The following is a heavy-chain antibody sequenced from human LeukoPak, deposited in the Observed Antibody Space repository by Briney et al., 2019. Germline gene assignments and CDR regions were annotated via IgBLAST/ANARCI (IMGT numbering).Heavy chain of an antibody. Sequence: GGSLRLSCAASGFTFSSYAMSWVRQAPGKGLEWVSGIGGSGASTYYADSVKGRFTISRDNSKNTLYLQMNSLRAEDTAVYYCARHVGFTQGDTYYVDYWGQGTLVTVSS. D-gene: IGHD2-15*01. J-gene: IGHJ4*02. CDR2: IGGSGAST. CDR3: ARHVGFTQGDTYYVDY. CDR1: GFTFSSYA. V-gene: IGHV3-23*01.